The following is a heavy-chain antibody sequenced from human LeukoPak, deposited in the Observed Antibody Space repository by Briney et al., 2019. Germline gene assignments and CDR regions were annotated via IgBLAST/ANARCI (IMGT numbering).Heavy chain of an antibody. CDR2: IYTSGST. D-gene: IGHD1-26*01. J-gene: IGHJ4*02. Sequence: SETLSLTCTVSGSVCSISSYYWRWIRQPAGKGLEWIGRIYTSGSTNYNPSLKSRVTMSVDTSKNQFSLKLTSVTAADTAVYYCARDRLGSRGASYFDYWGQGTLVTVSS. V-gene: IGHV4-4*07. CDR1: GSVCSISSYY. CDR3: ARDRLGSRGASYFDY.